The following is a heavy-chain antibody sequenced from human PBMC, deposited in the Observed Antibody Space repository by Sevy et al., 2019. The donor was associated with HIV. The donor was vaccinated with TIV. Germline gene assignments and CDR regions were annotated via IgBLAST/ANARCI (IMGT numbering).Heavy chain of an antibody. J-gene: IGHJ4*01. Sequence: SETLSLTCTVSGGSISSSSYYWGWIRQPPGKGLEWIGTIYYSGSTYYNPSLKSRVTISVDTSKNQFSLKLSSVTAADTAVYYCARHYYDSSGYYFRFWSGGIYFDYWGHGTLVTVSS. CDR1: GGSISSSSYY. CDR2: IYYSGST. CDR3: ARHYYDSSGYYFRFWSGGIYFDY. D-gene: IGHD3-22*01. V-gene: IGHV4-39*01.